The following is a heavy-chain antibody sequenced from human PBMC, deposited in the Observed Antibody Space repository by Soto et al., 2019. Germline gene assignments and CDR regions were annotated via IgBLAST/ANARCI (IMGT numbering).Heavy chain of an antibody. V-gene: IGHV4-31*03. CDR1: GGSISNGGGYY. CDR2: IYYSGNT. Sequence: PSETLSLTCTVSGGSISNGGGYYWSWIRQHPGKGLEWIGYIYYSGNTYYNQSLKSRVTISLDTSKNQFSLKLSSVTAADTAVYYCAREVPTPYYFDYWGQGTLVTVSS. CDR3: AREVPTPYYFDY. D-gene: IGHD2-15*01. J-gene: IGHJ4*02.